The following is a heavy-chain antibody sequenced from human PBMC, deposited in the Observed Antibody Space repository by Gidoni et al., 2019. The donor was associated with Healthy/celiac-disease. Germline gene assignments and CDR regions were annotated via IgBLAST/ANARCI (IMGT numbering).Heavy chain of an antibody. V-gene: IGHV3-15*01. CDR1: GFPFTNAW. CDR3: IALGCSSHYYYYYYMDV. Sequence: EVQLVESGGGLVKPGGSLRPSCAASGFPFTNAWMSWVRQAPGKGLEWGGRIKSKTDGSKTDHAAPVKGRLTIARDESRSTLDLQMNSLQTQETAVYYCIALGCSSHYYYYYYMDVLGKGTKVTVPS. D-gene: IGHD2-15*01. J-gene: IGHJ6*03. CDR2: IKSKTDGSKT.